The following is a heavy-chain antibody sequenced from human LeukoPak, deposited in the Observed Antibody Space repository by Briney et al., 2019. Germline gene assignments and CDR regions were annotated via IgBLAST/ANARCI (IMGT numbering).Heavy chain of an antibody. V-gene: IGHV3-11*05. CDR1: GFTFSDYY. Sequence: SGGSLRLSCAASGFTFSDYYMSWIRQAPGKGLEWVSYISSSSSYTNYADSVKGRFTISRDNAKTSLYLQMSSLRVEDTAVYYCARGKYYDSSGYFDYWGQGTLVTVSS. CDR3: ARGKYYDSSGYFDY. J-gene: IGHJ4*02. CDR2: ISSSSSYT. D-gene: IGHD3-22*01.